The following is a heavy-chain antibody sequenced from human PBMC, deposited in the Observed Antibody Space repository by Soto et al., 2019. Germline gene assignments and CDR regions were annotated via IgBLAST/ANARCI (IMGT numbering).Heavy chain of an antibody. CDR1: GFSFSSHW. D-gene: IGHD1-7*01. CDR3: ARGARNYYYFDY. Sequence: EVQLVESGGGLVQPGGSVRLSCEASGFSFSSHWMHWVRQAPGKGLVWVSRIYTDGSRADYADSVKGRFTISRDNAKNTAYLQLNGLGAEDTAAYYCARGARNYYYFDYWGQGTLVTVSS. J-gene: IGHJ4*02. CDR2: IYTDGSRA. V-gene: IGHV3-74*01.